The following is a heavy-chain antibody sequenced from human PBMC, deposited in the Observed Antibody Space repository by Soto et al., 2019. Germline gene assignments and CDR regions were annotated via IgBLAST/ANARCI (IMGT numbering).Heavy chain of an antibody. J-gene: IGHJ4*02. CDR1: GYTFIDYY. Sequence: ASVKVSCKASGYTFIDYYMHWVRQAPGQGFEWMGRISPNSGGTNYAQKFQGRVTMTWDTSLNTAYMELSSLMSEDTAVYYCARPPGYISYWYYFDLWGQGTLVTVS. CDR3: ARPPGYISYWYYFDL. CDR2: ISPNSGGT. V-gene: IGHV1-2*02. D-gene: IGHD6-19*01.